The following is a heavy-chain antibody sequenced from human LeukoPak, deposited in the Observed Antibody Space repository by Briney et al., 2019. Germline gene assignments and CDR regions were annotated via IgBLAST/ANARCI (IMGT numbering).Heavy chain of an antibody. CDR3: ARHESKSIAAATP. Sequence: TGEALKISCKGSGYSFTSYWISWVRQMPGKGLEWMGRIDPSDSYTNYSPSFQGHVTISADKSISTAYLQWSSLKASDTAMYYCARHESKSIAAATPWGQGTLVTVSS. CDR2: IDPSDSYT. D-gene: IGHD6-13*01. V-gene: IGHV5-10-1*01. CDR1: GYSFTSYW. J-gene: IGHJ5*02.